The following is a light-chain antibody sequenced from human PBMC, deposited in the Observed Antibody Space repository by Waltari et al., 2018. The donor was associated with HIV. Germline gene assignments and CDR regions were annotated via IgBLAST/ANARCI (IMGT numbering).Light chain of an antibody. V-gene: IGKV3-20*01. CDR3: QQYGSSPIN. CDR1: QSVSSSY. CDR2: GAS. Sequence: EIVLTQSPGTLSLSPGERATLSCRASQSVSSSYLAWYQQKPGQAPRLLMYGASSRATGVPDRFSGSGSGTDFTLIISRLESEDFAVYYCQQYGSSPINLGQGTRLEIK. J-gene: IGKJ5*01.